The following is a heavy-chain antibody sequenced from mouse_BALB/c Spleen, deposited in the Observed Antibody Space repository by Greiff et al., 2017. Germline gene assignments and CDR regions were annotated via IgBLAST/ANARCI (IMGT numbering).Heavy chain of an antibody. J-gene: IGHJ1*01. V-gene: IGHV1-54*01. Sequence: QVQLQQSGAELVRPGTSVKVSCKASGYAFTNYLIEWVKQRPGQGLEWIGVINPGSGGTNYNEKFKGKATLTADKSSSTAYMQRSSLTSDDSAVYFCARTGVTPGFDVWGAGTTVTVSS. CDR1: GYAFTNYL. CDR2: INPGSGGT. CDR3: ARTGVTPGFDV. D-gene: IGHD2-1*01.